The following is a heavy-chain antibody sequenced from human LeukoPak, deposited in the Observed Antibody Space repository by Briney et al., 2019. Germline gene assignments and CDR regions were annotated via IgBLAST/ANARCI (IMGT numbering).Heavy chain of an antibody. Sequence: GESLKISCKGSGYSFTSYWIGWVRQMPGKGLEWMGIIYPGDSDTRYSPSFQGQVTISADKSISTAYLQWSSLKASDTAMYYCAISAISYDSSGYFNHAEYFQHWGQGTLVTVSS. J-gene: IGHJ1*01. CDR2: IYPGDSDT. CDR1: GYSFTSYW. CDR3: AISAISYDSSGYFNHAEYFQH. D-gene: IGHD3-22*01. V-gene: IGHV5-51*01.